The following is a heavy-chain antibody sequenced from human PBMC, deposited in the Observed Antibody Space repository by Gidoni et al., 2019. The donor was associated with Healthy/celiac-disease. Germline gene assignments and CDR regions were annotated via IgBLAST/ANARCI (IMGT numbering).Heavy chain of an antibody. CDR3: AREKGDHPLWGPCFDY. J-gene: IGHJ4*02. CDR1: GYTFQSYY. V-gene: IGHV1-46*02. CDR2: INPSGGST. Sequence: QVQLVESGAEVKKPGASVKGSGKASGYTFQSYYMTWVRQAPGQGLEWMGVINPSGGSTSYAQKFQGRVTMTRDTSTSTVYMELSSLRSEDTAVYYCAREKGDHPLWGPCFDYWGQGTLVTVSS. D-gene: IGHD3-10*01.